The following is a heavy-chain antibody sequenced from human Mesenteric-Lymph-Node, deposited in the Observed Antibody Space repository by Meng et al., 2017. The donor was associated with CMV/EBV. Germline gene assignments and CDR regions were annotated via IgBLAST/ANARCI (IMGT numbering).Heavy chain of an antibody. CDR3: ARGDYGMDV. V-gene: IGHV3-48*03. D-gene: IGHD3-16*01. Sequence: GESLKISYSVSGFTFSNYDMNWVRQAPGKGLEWISYISPSAIMIYYADSVKGRITISRDNAKNSLYLQLDSLRAEDTAVYYCARGDYGMDVWGQGTTVTVSS. J-gene: IGHJ6*02. CDR2: ISPSAIMI. CDR1: GFTFSNYD.